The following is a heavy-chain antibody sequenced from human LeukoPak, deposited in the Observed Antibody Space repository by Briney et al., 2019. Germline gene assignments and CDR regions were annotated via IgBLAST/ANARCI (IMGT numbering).Heavy chain of an antibody. CDR3: ARDRLVVVPAAMDY. Sequence: GGSLRLSCAASGFTFSNACMNWVRQAPGKGLEWVSSISSSSSYIYYADSVKGRFTISRDNAKNSLYLQMNSLRAEDTAVYYCARDRLVVVPAAMDYWGQGTLVTVSS. CDR1: GFTFSNAC. V-gene: IGHV3-21*01. D-gene: IGHD2-2*01. J-gene: IGHJ4*02. CDR2: ISSSSSYI.